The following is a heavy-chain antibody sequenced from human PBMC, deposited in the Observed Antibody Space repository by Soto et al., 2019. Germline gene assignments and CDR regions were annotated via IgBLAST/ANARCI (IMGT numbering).Heavy chain of an antibody. J-gene: IGHJ4*02. D-gene: IGHD2-21*02. CDR1: GFTFSSYG. CDR3: ARAASYCGGDCSTFDY. V-gene: IGHV3-33*01. Sequence: QVQLVESGGGVVQPGRSLRLSCAASGFTFSSYGMHWVRQAPGKGLEWVAVIWYDGSNKYYADSVKGRFTISRDNSKNTLHLQMNSLRAEDTAVYYCARAASYCGGDCSTFDYWGQGTLVTVSS. CDR2: IWYDGSNK.